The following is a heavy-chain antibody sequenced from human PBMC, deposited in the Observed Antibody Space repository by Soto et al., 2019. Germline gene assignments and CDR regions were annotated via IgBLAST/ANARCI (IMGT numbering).Heavy chain of an antibody. D-gene: IGHD5-18*01. J-gene: IGHJ4*02. V-gene: IGHV3-30-3*01. Sequence: GGSLRLSCAASGFTFSSYAMHWVRQAPGKGLEWVAVISYDGSNKYYADSVKGRFTISRDNSKNTLYLQMNSLRAEDTAVYYCARDRGYSFDYWGQGTLVTVSS. CDR2: ISYDGSNK. CDR1: GFTFSSYA. CDR3: ARDRGYSFDY.